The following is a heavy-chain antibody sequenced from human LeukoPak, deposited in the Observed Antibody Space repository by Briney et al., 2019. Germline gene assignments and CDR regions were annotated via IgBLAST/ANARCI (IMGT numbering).Heavy chain of an antibody. Sequence: PSQTLSLTCTVSGGSISSGGYYWSWIRQPPGKGLEWIGYIYHSGSTYYNPSLKSRVTISVDRSKNQFSLKLSSVTAADTAVYYCASTPGDYDFWSGSTSYYYYMDVWGKGTTVTVSS. CDR3: ASTPGDYDFWSGSTSYYYYMDV. CDR2: IYHSGST. D-gene: IGHD3-3*01. V-gene: IGHV4-30-2*01. J-gene: IGHJ6*03. CDR1: GGSISSGGYY.